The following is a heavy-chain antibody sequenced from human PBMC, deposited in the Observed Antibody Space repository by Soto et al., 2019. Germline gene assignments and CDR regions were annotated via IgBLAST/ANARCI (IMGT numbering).Heavy chain of an antibody. CDR1: GFTFSSYA. J-gene: IGHJ3*02. CDR2: ISGSGGST. CDR3: AKDWPWDCGGGSCYGAFDI. Sequence: GGSLRLSCAASGFTFSSYAMSWVRQAPGKGLEWVSAISGSGGSTYYADSGKGRFTISRDNSKNTLYLQMNSLRAEDTAVYYCAKDWPWDCGGGSCYGAFDIWGQGTMVTVSS. V-gene: IGHV3-23*01. D-gene: IGHD2-15*01.